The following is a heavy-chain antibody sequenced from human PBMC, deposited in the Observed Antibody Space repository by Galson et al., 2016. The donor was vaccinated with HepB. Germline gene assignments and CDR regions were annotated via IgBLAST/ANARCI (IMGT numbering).Heavy chain of an antibody. D-gene: IGHD6-25*01. CDR1: GFTFSSYW. CDR2: IKQDGSEK. Sequence: SLRLSCAASGFTFSSYWMSWVRQAPGKGLEWVANIKQDGSEKYYVDSVEGRFTISRDNAKNSLYLQMNSLRAEDTAVYYCAKTGGQRRGDYFDYWGQGTLVTVSS. CDR3: AKTGGQRRGDYFDY. V-gene: IGHV3-7*01. J-gene: IGHJ4*02.